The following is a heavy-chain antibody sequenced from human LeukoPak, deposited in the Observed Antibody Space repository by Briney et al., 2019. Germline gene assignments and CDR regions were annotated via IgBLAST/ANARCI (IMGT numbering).Heavy chain of an antibody. CDR1: GGSISSYY. CDR2: IYYSGST. CDR3: ASRRLLGYYYYGMDV. Sequence: SEALSLTCTVSGGSISSYYWSWIRQPPGRGLEWIGYIYYSGSTNYNPSLKSRVTISVDTSKNQFSLKLSSVTAADTAVYYCASRRLLGYYYYGMDVWGQGTTVTVSS. V-gene: IGHV4-59*12. J-gene: IGHJ6*02.